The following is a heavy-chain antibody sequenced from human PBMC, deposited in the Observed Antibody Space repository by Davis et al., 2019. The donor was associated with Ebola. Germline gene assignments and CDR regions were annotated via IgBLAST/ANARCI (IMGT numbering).Heavy chain of an antibody. Sequence: PGGSLRLSCAASGITLSGYGMHWVRQAPGKGLEWVAVIWHDGSNKYYADSVKGRFTISRDISKNTLYLQMNSLRAEDTAVYYCARGLWGDTDYWGQGTLVTVSS. CDR3: ARGLWGDTDY. J-gene: IGHJ4*02. D-gene: IGHD5-18*01. V-gene: IGHV3-33*01. CDR1: GITLSGYG. CDR2: IWHDGSNK.